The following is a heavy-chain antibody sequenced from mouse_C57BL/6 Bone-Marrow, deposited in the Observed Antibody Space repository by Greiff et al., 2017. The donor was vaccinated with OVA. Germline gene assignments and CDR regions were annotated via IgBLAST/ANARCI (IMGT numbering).Heavy chain of an antibody. V-gene: IGHV1-50*01. J-gene: IGHJ3*01. CDR1: GYTFTSYW. Sequence: VQLQQPGAELVKPGASVKLSCKASGYTFTSYWMQWVKQRPGQGLEWIGEIDPSDSYTNYNQKFKGKATLTVDTSSSPAYMQLSSLTSEDSAVYYCARGWLLPWFAYWGQGTLVTVSA. CDR3: ARGWLLPWFAY. D-gene: IGHD2-3*01. CDR2: IDPSDSYT.